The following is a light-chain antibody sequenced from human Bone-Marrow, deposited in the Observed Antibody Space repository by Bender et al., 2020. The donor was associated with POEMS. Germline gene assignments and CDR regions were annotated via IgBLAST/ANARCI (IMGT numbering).Light chain of an antibody. Sequence: QSALTQPASVSGSPGQSITISCSGTSSDVGSYNLVSWYQQHPGKAPKLMIYEVSKRPSGVPDRFSGSKSGNTASLTISGLQPEDEANYYCAVWDDSLNGWVFGGGTKLTVL. CDR3: AVWDDSLNGWV. V-gene: IGLV2-23*02. CDR1: SSDVGSYNL. CDR2: EVS. J-gene: IGLJ3*02.